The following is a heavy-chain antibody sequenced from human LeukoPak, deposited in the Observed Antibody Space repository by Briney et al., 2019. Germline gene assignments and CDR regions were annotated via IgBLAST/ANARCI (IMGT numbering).Heavy chain of an antibody. Sequence: SETLSLTCAVYGASYNAYYWSWVRQPPGKGLEWIGDIDHRGTATYNPSLKSRLTISADASKDQFSLKLNSVTDADTAVYYCAVGITILGVAASFDSWGQGNLVIVSS. CDR3: AVGITILGVAASFDS. CDR1: GASYNAYY. D-gene: IGHD3-3*01. V-gene: IGHV4-34*01. J-gene: IGHJ4*02. CDR2: IDHRGTA.